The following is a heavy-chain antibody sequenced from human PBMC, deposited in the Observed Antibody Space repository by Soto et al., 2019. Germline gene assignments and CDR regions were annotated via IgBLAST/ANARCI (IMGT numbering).Heavy chain of an antibody. CDR2: IGGSGGNT. V-gene: IGHV3-23*01. Sequence: GGSLRLSCAASGFTFSSYGMSWVRQAPGKGLEWVSAIGGSGGNTYYADSVEGRFTISRDNSKNTLYLQMNSLRAEDTAVYYCAKSLYFGDYVKNFDSWGQGTLVTVSS. CDR1: GFTFSSYG. CDR3: AKSLYFGDYVKNFDS. D-gene: IGHD4-17*01. J-gene: IGHJ4*02.